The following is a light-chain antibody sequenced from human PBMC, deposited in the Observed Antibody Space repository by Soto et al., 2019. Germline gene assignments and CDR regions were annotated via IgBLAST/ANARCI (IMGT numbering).Light chain of an antibody. J-gene: IGLJ1*01. CDR2: DVS. CDR3: SSYTSSSLYV. CDR1: SSDVGGYNC. V-gene: IGLV2-14*03. Sequence: QSALTQPASVSGSPGQSITISCTGTSSDVGGYNCVSWYQQHPGKAPKLMIYDVSYRPSGVSDRFSGSKSGNTASLTISGLQAEDEADYYCSSYTSSSLYVFGTGTKVPS.